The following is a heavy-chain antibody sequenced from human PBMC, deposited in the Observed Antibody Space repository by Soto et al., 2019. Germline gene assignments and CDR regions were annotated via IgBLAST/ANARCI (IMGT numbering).Heavy chain of an antibody. V-gene: IGHV1-18*01. CDR1: GYTFTSYG. CDR3: ARASKDYYGSVYYYYGMDV. Sequence: ASVKVSCKASGYTFTSYGISWVRQASGQGLEWMGWISAYNGNTNYAQKLQGRVTMTTDTSTSTAYMELRSLRSDDTAVYYCARASKDYYGSVYYYYGMDVWGQGTTVTVSS. D-gene: IGHD3-10*01. J-gene: IGHJ6*02. CDR2: ISAYNGNT.